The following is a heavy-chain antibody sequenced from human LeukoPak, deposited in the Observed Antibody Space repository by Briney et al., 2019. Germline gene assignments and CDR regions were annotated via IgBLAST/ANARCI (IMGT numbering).Heavy chain of an antibody. V-gene: IGHV3-33*01. CDR1: GFTFSSYG. D-gene: IGHD6-19*01. J-gene: IGHJ4*02. CDR3: ARDGSSGWYWVDY. Sequence: QPGRSLRLSCAASGFTFSSYGMHWVRQAPGKGLEWVAVIWYDGSNKYYADSVKGRFTISRDNSKNTLYLQMNSLGAEDTAVYYCARDGSSGWYWVDYWGQGTLVTVSS. CDR2: IWYDGSNK.